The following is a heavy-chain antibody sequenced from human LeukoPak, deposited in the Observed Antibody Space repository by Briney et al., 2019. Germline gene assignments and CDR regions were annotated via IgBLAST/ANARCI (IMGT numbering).Heavy chain of an antibody. CDR2: ISEGGMT. Sequence: SETLSLTCAVSGDFFTTSHWWSWVRQPPGKGLEWIGEISEGGMTNYNPSLQSRVTMSLDKSKRQFSLKLTSVTAADTATYFCARVIPHGWRQNDFWGQGTLVTVSS. V-gene: IGHV4-4*02. CDR1: GDFFTTSHW. CDR3: ARVIPHGWRQNDF. D-gene: IGHD6-19*01. J-gene: IGHJ4*02.